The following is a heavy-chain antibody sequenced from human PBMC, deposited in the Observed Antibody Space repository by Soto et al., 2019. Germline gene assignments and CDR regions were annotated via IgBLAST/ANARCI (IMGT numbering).Heavy chain of an antibody. V-gene: IGHV1-18*01. CDR3: ARDGLNESLAAAGCFDY. Sequence: QVQLVQSGAEVKKPWASVKVSCKASGYTFTSYGISWVRQAPGQGLEWMGGIIAYNGNTNYAQKHQGRVTMTPDTSTSTAYMELRSLRSDDTAVYYCARDGLNESLAAAGCFDYWGQGTLVTVSS. D-gene: IGHD6-13*01. CDR2: IIAYNGNT. J-gene: IGHJ4*02. CDR1: GYTFTSYG.